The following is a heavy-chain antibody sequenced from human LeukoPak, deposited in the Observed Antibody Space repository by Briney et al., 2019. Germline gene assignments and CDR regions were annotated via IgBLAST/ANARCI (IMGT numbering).Heavy chain of an antibody. Sequence: GGSLRLSCVGSGFRFSNYAMNWGRQAPGKGLQWVSAFSRSGSRTFYADSVKGGFTISRDNSKNTLYLQMDSLRAEDTAIYYCAKDDSSGYYHDHWGQGTLVTVSS. CDR3: AKDDSSGYYHDH. CDR2: FSRSGSRT. CDR1: GFRFSNYA. D-gene: IGHD3-22*01. J-gene: IGHJ5*02. V-gene: IGHV3-23*01.